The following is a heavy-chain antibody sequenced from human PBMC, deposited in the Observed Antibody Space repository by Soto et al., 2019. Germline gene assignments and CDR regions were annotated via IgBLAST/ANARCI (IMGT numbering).Heavy chain of an antibody. CDR1: GYTFTSYA. CDR3: ARESHSSGYLNWFDP. D-gene: IGHD3-22*01. CDR2: INAGNGNT. J-gene: IGHJ5*02. Sequence: ASVKVSCKASGYTFTSYAMHWVRQAPGQRLEWMGWINAGNGNTKYSQKFQGRVTITRDTSASTAYMELSSLRSEDTAVYYCARESHSSGYLNWFDPWGQGTLVTVSS. V-gene: IGHV1-3*01.